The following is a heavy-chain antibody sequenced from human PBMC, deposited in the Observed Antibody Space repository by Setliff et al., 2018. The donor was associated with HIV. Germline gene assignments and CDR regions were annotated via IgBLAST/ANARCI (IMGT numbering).Heavy chain of an antibody. J-gene: IGHJ3*01. V-gene: IGHV4-4*07. CDR3: ARVQMAYAAFDV. CDR1: GGSISSHF. D-gene: IGHD4-17*01. CDR2: FRTTGNAYYANP. Sequence: KTSETLSLTCTVSGGSISSHFWNWIRRPAGKGLEWIGRFRTTGNAYYANPYYNPSLKSRVTLSVDTSKHQFSLKLSSVTAADTAVYYCARVQMAYAAFDVWGQGTMVTVSS.